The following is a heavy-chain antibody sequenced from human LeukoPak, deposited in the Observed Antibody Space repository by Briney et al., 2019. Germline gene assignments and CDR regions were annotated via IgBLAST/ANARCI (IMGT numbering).Heavy chain of an antibody. CDR3: AIVSDCSGTTCYTAYSYYYYMDV. CDR2: IKSKTDGGTT. D-gene: IGHD2-2*02. Sequence: KPGGSLRLSCAASGFKFYAFWMSWVRQTPGKGLEWVGLIKSKTDGGTTDYSAPVKGRFTISRDDSQNTLFLQMDSLTTEDTATYYCAIVSDCSGTTCYTAYSYYYYMDVWARGTAVTVSS. V-gene: IGHV3-15*01. J-gene: IGHJ6*03. CDR1: GFKFYAFW.